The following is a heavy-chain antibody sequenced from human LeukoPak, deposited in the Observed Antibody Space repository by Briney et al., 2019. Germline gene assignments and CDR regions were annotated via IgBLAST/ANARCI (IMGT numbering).Heavy chain of an antibody. D-gene: IGHD1-20*01. CDR1: GGSFSGYY. CDR3: ARGVITLYYYGMDV. Sequence: PSETLSLTCAVYGGSFSGYYWSWIRQPPGKGLEWIGEINHSGSTNYNPSLKSRVTISVDTSKNQFSLKLSSVTAADTAVYYCARGVITLYYYGMDVWGQGTTVTVSS. J-gene: IGHJ6*02. CDR2: INHSGST. V-gene: IGHV4-34*01.